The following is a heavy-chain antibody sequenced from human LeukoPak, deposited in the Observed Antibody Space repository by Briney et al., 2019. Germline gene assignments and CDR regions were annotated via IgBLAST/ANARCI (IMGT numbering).Heavy chain of an antibody. CDR2: INPNSGGT. CDR1: GYTFTGYY. V-gene: IGHV1-2*02. D-gene: IGHD6-19*01. J-gene: IGHJ4*02. Sequence: AAVKVSCKASGYTFTGYYMHWVRQPPGQGLEWMGWINPNSGGTNYAQKFQGRVTMTRDTSISTGYMELSRLRSDDTAVYYCATLVIAVAGGFGDYWGQGTLVTVSS. CDR3: ATLVIAVAGGFGDY.